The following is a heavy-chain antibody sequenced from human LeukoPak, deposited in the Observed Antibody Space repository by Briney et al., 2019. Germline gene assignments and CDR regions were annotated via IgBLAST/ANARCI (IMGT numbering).Heavy chain of an antibody. CDR1: GFTFSNAW. CDR2: IKSKTDRGTT. Sequence: PGGSLRLSCAASGFTFSNAWMNWVRQAPGKGLEWVGRIKSKTDRGTTDYAAPVKGRFTISRDDSKNTLYLQMNSLKTEDTAVYYCTTGGSYYGWVDYWGQGTLVTVSS. J-gene: IGHJ4*02. D-gene: IGHD1-26*01. V-gene: IGHV3-15*07. CDR3: TTGGSYYGWVDY.